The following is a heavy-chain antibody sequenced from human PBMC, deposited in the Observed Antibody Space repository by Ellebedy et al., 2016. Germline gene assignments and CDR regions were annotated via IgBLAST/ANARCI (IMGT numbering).Heavy chain of an antibody. Sequence: SETLSLXCAVYGGSFSGYYWSWIRQPPGKGLEWIGEINHSGSTNYNPSLKSRVTISVDTSKNQFSLKLSSVTAADTAVYYCARGYCGGDCYNDYWGQGTLVTVSS. J-gene: IGHJ4*02. CDR1: GGSFSGYY. CDR2: INHSGST. D-gene: IGHD2-21*02. V-gene: IGHV4-34*01. CDR3: ARGYCGGDCYNDY.